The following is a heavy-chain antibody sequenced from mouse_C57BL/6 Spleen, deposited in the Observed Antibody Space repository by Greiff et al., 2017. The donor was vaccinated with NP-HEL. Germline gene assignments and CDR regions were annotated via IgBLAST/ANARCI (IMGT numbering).Heavy chain of an antibody. J-gene: IGHJ4*01. V-gene: IGHV3-6*01. Sequence: EVKLMESGPGLVKPSQSLSLTCSVTGYSITSGYYWNWIRQFPGNKLEWMGYISYDGSNNYNPSLKNRISITRDTSKNQFFLKLNSVTTEDTATYYCARLDDYAMDYWGQGTSVTVSS. D-gene: IGHD2-3*01. CDR3: ARLDDYAMDY. CDR2: ISYDGSN. CDR1: GYSITSGYY.